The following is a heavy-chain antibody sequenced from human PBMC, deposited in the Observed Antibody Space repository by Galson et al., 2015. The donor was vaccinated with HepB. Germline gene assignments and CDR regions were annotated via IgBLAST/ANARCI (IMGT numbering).Heavy chain of an antibody. D-gene: IGHD3-10*01. J-gene: IGHJ3*02. CDR1: GYTFTGYY. CDR3: ARGGLLWFGELLFDAFDI. CDR2: INPNSGGT. Sequence: SVKVSCKASGYTFTGYYMHWVRQAPGQGLEWMGRINPNSGGTNYAQKFQGRVTMTRDTSISTAYLQISSLKAEDTAVYYCARGGLLWFGELLFDAFDIWGQGTMVTVSS. V-gene: IGHV1-2*06.